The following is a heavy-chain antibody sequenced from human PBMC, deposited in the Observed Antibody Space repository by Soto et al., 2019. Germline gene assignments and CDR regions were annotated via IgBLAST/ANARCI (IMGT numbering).Heavy chain of an antibody. J-gene: IGHJ6*02. V-gene: IGHV3-48*03. CDR3: ASWDSSSSSYYYYGMDG. Sequence: PGGSLRLSCAASGFTFSSYEMNWVRQAPGKGLEWVSYISSSGSTIYYADSVKGRFTISRDNAKNSLYLQMNSLRAEDTAVYYCASWDSSSSSYYYYGMDGWGQGTTVTVAS. CDR2: ISSSGSTI. D-gene: IGHD6-6*01. CDR1: GFTFSSYE.